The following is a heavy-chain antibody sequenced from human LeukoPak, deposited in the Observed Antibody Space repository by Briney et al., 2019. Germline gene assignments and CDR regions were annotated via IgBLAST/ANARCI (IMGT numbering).Heavy chain of an antibody. J-gene: IGHJ4*02. D-gene: IGHD2-2*01. Sequence: SETLSLTCAVYGGTFSGYYWSWIRQPPGKGLEWIGEINHSGSTNYNPSLKSRVTISVDTSKNQFSLKLSSVTAADTAVYYCARGLGRVYCSSTSCRDYWGQGTLVTVSS. CDR2: INHSGST. CDR3: ARGLGRVYCSSTSCRDY. V-gene: IGHV4-34*01. CDR1: GGTFSGYY.